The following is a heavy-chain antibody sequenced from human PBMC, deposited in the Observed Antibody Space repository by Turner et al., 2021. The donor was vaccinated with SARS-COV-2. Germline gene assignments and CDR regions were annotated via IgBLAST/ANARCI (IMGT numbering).Heavy chain of an antibody. CDR1: GFTFRSYT. CDR3: AKDLGGYFYY. V-gene: IGHV3-23*01. Sequence: EVQLLESGGGLVQPGGCLRISCADSGFTFRSYTMSWVRQAPGKGLEWVSAISGSSGRTYYADSVKGRFTISKDNSKNTLYLQMNSLRAEDTAVYYCAKDLGGYFYYWGQGTLVTVSS. D-gene: IGHD2-15*01. J-gene: IGHJ4*02. CDR2: ISGSSGRT.